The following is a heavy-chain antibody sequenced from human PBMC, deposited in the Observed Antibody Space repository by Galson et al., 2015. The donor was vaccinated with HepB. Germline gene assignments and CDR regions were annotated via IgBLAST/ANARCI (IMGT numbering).Heavy chain of an antibody. V-gene: IGHV1-69*10. Sequence: SVKVSCKASGGAFSSYAISWVRQAPGQGLEWMGGIIPILGIANYAQKFQGRVTITADKSTSTAYMELSSLRSEDTAVYYCARAGDYGADYWGQGTLVTVSS. CDR3: ARAGDYGADY. CDR1: GGAFSSYA. CDR2: IIPILGIA. D-gene: IGHD4-17*01. J-gene: IGHJ4*02.